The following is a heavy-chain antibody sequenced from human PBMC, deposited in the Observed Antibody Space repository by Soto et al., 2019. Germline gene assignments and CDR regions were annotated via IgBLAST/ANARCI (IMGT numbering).Heavy chain of an antibody. CDR3: ARGCIAVTTHLSY. D-gene: IGHD4-17*01. CDR2: INPYNGNT. CDR1: GYTFNTYG. V-gene: IGHV1-18*01. Sequence: QVLLVQSGPEIKKPGASVKVSCKASGYTFNTYGITWVRQAPGQGLEWMGWINPYNGNTKFAQKLQDRVTMTTATSTSTAYMELASLRSDDTAVYYCARGCIAVTTHLSYWGQGTLVTVSS. J-gene: IGHJ4*02.